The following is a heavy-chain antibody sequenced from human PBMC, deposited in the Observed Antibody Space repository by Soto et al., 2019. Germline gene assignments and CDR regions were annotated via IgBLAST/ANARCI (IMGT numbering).Heavy chain of an antibody. J-gene: IGHJ3*02. CDR3: ARPPYYYDSSGYYVGGRAFDI. D-gene: IGHD3-22*01. CDR2: ISSSSSYI. V-gene: IGHV3-21*01. Sequence: GGSLRLSCAASGFTFSSYSMNWVRQAPGKGLEWVSSISSSSSYIYYADSVKGRFTISRDNAKNSLYLQMNSLRAEDTAVYYCARPPYYYDSSGYYVGGRAFDIWGQGTMVTVSS. CDR1: GFTFSSYS.